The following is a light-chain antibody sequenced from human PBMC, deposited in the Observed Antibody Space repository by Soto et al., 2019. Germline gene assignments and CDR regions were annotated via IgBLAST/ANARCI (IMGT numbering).Light chain of an antibody. Sequence: DIQMTQSTSFLSVSLGDRVTIACRASQRISNWLAWYQQKAGKAPKLLIYDASTLENSVPSRFTGSRSGTDFTLTISSLQPDDFATYYCQQYSSGLVTFGQGTRLEIK. V-gene: IGKV1-5*01. CDR2: DAS. CDR1: QRISNW. CDR3: QQYSSGLVT. J-gene: IGKJ5*01.